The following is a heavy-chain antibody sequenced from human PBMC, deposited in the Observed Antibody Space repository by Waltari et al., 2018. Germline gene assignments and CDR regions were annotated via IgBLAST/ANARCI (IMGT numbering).Heavy chain of an antibody. V-gene: IGHV3-7*01. J-gene: IGHJ4*02. CDR2: IKQDGSEK. D-gene: IGHD6-19*01. Sequence: EVQLVESGGGLVQPGGSLRLDCAASGLTFSRSWMSCGRQGPGKGLEWVANIKQDGSEKYYVDSVKGRFTISRDNAKNSLYLQMNSLRAEDTAVYYCARYQWLETFDYWGQGTLVTVSS. CDR1: GLTFSRSW. CDR3: ARYQWLETFDY.